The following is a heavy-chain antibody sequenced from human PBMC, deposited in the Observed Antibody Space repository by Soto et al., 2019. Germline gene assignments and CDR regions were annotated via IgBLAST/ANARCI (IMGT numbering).Heavy chain of an antibody. V-gene: IGHV1-69*18. J-gene: IGHJ4*02. CDR2: IIPLLGTP. Sequence: QVHLVQSGTAVRKPGSSVKVSCKASGDSFTTSTFSWVRQTPGQGLEWMGTIIPLLGTPDYAQKFQGSVTITADESTSTVYMELSSLRSEDAAVYYCVKAVATGVYDYWGQGTLVTVSS. D-gene: IGHD5-12*01. CDR3: VKAVATGVYDY. CDR1: GDSFTTST.